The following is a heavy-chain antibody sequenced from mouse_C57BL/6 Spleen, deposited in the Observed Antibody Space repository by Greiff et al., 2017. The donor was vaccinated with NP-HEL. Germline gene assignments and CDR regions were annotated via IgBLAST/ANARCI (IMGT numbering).Heavy chain of an antibody. CDR1: GYTFTSYW. Sequence: VQLQQSGAELVKPGASVKLSCKASGYTFTSYWMQWVKQRPGQGLEWIGEIDPSDSYTNYNQKFKGKATLTVDTSSSTAYMQLSSLTSEDSAVYYCARSYYYGSSYNYFDYWGQGTTLTVSS. CDR3: ARSYYYGSSYNYFDY. V-gene: IGHV1-50*01. J-gene: IGHJ2*01. CDR2: IDPSDSYT. D-gene: IGHD1-1*01.